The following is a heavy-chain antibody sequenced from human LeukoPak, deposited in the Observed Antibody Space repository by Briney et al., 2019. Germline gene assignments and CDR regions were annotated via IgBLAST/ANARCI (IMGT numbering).Heavy chain of an antibody. CDR2: VSGSGGST. D-gene: IGHD3-10*01. V-gene: IGHV3-23*01. J-gene: IGHJ4*02. CDR1: GFTFSSYA. Sequence: GGSLRLSCAAAGFTFSSYAMSWVRQAPGKGLEWVSAVSGSGGSTYYADSVKGRFTISRDNSKNTLYLQMNSLRAEDTAVYYCARQNGKLVTAEFDYWGQGTLVTVSS. CDR3: ARQNGKLVTAEFDY.